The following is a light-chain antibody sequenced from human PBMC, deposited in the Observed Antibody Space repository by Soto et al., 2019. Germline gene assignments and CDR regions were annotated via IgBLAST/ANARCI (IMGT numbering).Light chain of an antibody. CDR1: QSVSSSY. CDR2: DAS. Sequence: EIVLTQSPGTLSLSPGERATLSCRASQSVSSSYVAWYQQKPGQPPRLLISDASSRATGIPERFSGSGSGTNFTLTISILEPEDFAAYYWQHYGRSPHSWTFGHGTKVEIK. CDR3: QHYGRSPHSWT. J-gene: IGKJ1*01. V-gene: IGKV3-20*01.